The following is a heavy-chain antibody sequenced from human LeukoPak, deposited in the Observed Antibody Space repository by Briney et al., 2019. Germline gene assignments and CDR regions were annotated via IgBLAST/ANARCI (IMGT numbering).Heavy chain of an antibody. D-gene: IGHD7-27*01. V-gene: IGHV4-59*01. CDR1: GGSISSYY. CDR2: ISYSGNT. Sequence: SETLSLTCTVSGGSISSYYWSWIRQPPGKGLGWIGYISYSGNTNYNPSLKSRVTISADTSKNQFSLKMSSVTAADTAVYFCARLRNWAWDFDSWGQGTLVTVSS. J-gene: IGHJ4*02. CDR3: ARLRNWAWDFDS.